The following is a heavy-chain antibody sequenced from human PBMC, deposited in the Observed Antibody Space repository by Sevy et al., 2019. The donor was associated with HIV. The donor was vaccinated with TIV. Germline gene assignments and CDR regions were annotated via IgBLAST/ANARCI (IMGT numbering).Heavy chain of an antibody. V-gene: IGHV3-74*01. D-gene: IGHD6-13*01. Sequence: QQRESLKISCAASGFTFSSYWMHWVRQAPGKGLVWVSRINTDGSSTSYADSVKGRFTISRDNAKNTLYLQMNSLRAEDTAVYYCARDGYSSSSVDFDYWGQGTLVTVSS. CDR2: INTDGSST. J-gene: IGHJ4*02. CDR1: GFTFSSYW. CDR3: ARDGYSSSSVDFDY.